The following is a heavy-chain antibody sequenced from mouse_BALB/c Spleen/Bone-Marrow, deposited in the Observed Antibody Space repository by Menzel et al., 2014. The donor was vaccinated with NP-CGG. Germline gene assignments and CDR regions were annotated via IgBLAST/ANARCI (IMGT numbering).Heavy chain of an antibody. CDR3: ARHGITRLLDY. D-gene: IGHD2-4*01. Sequence: EVQLQESGGGLVKPGGSLKLSCAASGFTFSSYAMSWVRQTPEKRLEWVATISSGGSYTYYPDSVKGRFTISRDNAKNTLYLQMSSLRSEGTAMYYCARHGITRLLDYWGQGTTLTVSS. CDR2: ISSGGSYT. J-gene: IGHJ2*01. CDR1: GFTFSSYA. V-gene: IGHV5-9-3*01.